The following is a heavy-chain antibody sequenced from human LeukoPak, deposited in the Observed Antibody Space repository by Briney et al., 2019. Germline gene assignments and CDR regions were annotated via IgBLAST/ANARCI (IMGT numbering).Heavy chain of an antibody. D-gene: IGHD3-16*01. CDR3: VKDKVGLLYDKDECFQH. Sequence: GGSLRLSCAASGFTFDDYAMHWVRQAPGKGLEWVSGISWNRGSIGYADSVKGRFTISRDNAKNSLYLQMNSLRAEDTALYYCVKDKVGLLYDKDECFQHWGQGTLVTVSS. CDR2: ISWNRGSI. V-gene: IGHV3-9*01. J-gene: IGHJ1*01. CDR1: GFTFDDYA.